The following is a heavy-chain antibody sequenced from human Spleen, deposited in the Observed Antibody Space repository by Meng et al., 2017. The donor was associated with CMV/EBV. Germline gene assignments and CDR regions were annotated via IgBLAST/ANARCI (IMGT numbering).Heavy chain of an antibody. Sequence: GESLKISCAASGFTFSGYLMAWVRQAPGKGLEWVSTIYTGGSTYYPQSVKGRFTISRDNSKNKLYLQLNSLRDGDPAVYYCAKVLAVAGTWGFDYWGQGTLVTVSS. CDR1: GFTFSGYL. CDR2: IYTGGST. V-gene: IGHV3-23*03. CDR3: AKVLAVAGTWGFDY. J-gene: IGHJ4*02. D-gene: IGHD6-13*01.